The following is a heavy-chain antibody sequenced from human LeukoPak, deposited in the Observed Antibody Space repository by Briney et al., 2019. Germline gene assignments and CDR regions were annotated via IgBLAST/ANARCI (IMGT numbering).Heavy chain of an antibody. D-gene: IGHD3-16*01. CDR2: IKEDGSEK. J-gene: IGHJ4*02. Sequence: GGSLRLSCAASGFTFTTYWISWVRQVPGKGLEWVANIKEDGSEKYYMDSVRGRFTISRDNARNSVFLQMNSLRAADTAVYYCARQITFWDYWGQGTLVTVS. V-gene: IGHV3-7*01. CDR3: ARQITFWDY. CDR1: GFTFTTYW.